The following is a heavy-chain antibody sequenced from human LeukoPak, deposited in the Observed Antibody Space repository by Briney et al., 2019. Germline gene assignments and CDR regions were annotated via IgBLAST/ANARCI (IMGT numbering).Heavy chain of an antibody. CDR1: GFTFSSYA. Sequence: GGSLRLSCAASGFTFSSYAMHWVRQAPGKGLEWVAVISYDGSNKYYADSVKGRFTISRDNSKNTLYLQMNSLRAGDTAVYYCARDLAHYDSSGLFPYWGQGTLVTVSS. V-gene: IGHV3-30-3*01. CDR3: ARDLAHYDSSGLFPY. J-gene: IGHJ4*02. CDR2: ISYDGSNK. D-gene: IGHD3-22*01.